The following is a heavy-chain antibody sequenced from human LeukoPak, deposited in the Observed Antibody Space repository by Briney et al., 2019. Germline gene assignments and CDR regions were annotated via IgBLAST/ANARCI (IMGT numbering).Heavy chain of an antibody. J-gene: IGHJ4*02. V-gene: IGHV3-21*01. CDR2: ISSSSSYI. D-gene: IGHD4-11*01. Sequence: GGSLRLSCAASGFTFSSYSMNWVRQAPGKGLEWVSSISSSSSYIYYADSVKGRFTISRDNAKNSLYLQMNSLGAEDTAVYYCASYSNYGGPFDYWGQGTLVTVSS. CDR3: ASYSNYGGPFDY. CDR1: GFTFSSYS.